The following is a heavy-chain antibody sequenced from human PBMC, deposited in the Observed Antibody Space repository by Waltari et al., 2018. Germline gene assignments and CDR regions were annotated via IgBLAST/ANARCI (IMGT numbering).Heavy chain of an antibody. CDR1: GFTFNTYW. J-gene: IGHJ4*02. D-gene: IGHD3-10*01. V-gene: IGHV3-7*01. CDR2: MKPEGSQN. CDR3: TTLARGESGDY. Sequence: EVQLVESGGGLVQPGGSLRLSCAASGFTFNTYWMKWIRQAPGKGVGWGAKMKPEGSQNFYVDSVKGCVTVYRDNAQKSLYLQMNNLGAEDTAVYYCTTLARGESGDYWGQGTLVTVSS.